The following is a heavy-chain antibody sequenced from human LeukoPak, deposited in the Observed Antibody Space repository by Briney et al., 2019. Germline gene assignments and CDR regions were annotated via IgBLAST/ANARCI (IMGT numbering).Heavy chain of an antibody. CDR3: VREVGAPGSFDI. CDR2: ISRDGTVT. V-gene: IGHV3-74*01. D-gene: IGHD1-26*01. CDR1: QFSFTNNW. Sequence: GGSLRLSCVGSQFSFTNNWMHWVRQVPGKGLMWVSRISRDGTVTDYAGSVKGRFAISRDNAKNTLYLEMNSLRGEDTGLFYCVREVGAPGSFDIWGQGTLVTVSS. J-gene: IGHJ3*02.